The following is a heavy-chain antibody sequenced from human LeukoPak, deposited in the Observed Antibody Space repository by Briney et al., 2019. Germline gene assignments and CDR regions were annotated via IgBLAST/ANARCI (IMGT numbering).Heavy chain of an antibody. V-gene: IGHV4-59*01. CDR1: GGSISSYY. Sequence: SETLSLTCTVSGGSISSYYWSWILQPPGKGLEWIGYIYYSGSTNYNPSLKSRVTISVDTSKNQFSLKLSSVTAADTAVYYCARGPLYCSGGSCYSPYFDYWGQGTLVTVSS. CDR3: ARGPLYCSGGSCYSPYFDY. J-gene: IGHJ4*02. D-gene: IGHD2-15*01. CDR2: IYYSGST.